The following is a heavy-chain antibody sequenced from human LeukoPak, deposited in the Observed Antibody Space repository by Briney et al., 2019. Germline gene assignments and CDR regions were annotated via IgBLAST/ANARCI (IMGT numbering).Heavy chain of an antibody. CDR3: ARDNYYDSSGFPV. J-gene: IGHJ3*01. CDR2: IIPILGIA. Sequence: SVKVSCKASGGTFSSYAISWVRQTPGQGLEWMGRIIPILGIANYAQKFQGRVTITADKSTSTAYMELSSLRSEDTAVHYCARDNYYDSSGFPVWGQGTMVTVSS. D-gene: IGHD3-22*01. V-gene: IGHV1-69*04. CDR1: GGTFSSYA.